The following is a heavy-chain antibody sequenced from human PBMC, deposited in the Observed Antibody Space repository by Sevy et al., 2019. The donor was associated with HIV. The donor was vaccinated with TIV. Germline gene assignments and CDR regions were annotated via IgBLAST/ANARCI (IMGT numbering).Heavy chain of an antibody. CDR3: AVGSWSCFDY. CDR1: GFIFSSYD. J-gene: IGHJ4*02. D-gene: IGHD3-10*01. V-gene: IGHV3-23*01. CDR2: ISGSGGYT. Sequence: GGSLRLSCAASGFIFSSYDMNWVRQAPGKGLEWVSGISGSGGYTYYADFVNGQFTIYRDNSNKILYLEMNSLRVEDPCVYYCAVGSWSCFDYWGQGTRGTGSS.